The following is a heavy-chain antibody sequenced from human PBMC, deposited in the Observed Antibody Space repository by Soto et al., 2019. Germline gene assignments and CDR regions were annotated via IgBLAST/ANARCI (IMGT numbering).Heavy chain of an antibody. D-gene: IGHD1-1*01. CDR1: GFTFSTYD. V-gene: IGHV3-13*04. Sequence: EVQLVESGGGLVQPGGSLRLSCAASGFTFSTYDMHWVRQVPGKALEWVSAIGTADDTYYSGSVKGRFTISREHAKNSLYLQMNILRAGDTAVYYCVRDAAGWGMDVWGKGRTVTVFS. CDR2: IGTADDT. CDR3: VRDAAGWGMDV. J-gene: IGHJ6*04.